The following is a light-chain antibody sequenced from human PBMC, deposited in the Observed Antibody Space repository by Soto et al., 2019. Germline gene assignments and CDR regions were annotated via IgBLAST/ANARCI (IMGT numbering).Light chain of an antibody. V-gene: IGKV3-20*01. CDR2: GAS. J-gene: IGKJ3*01. CDR1: QSVRSSY. Sequence: EVVLTQSPGTLSLSPGERATLSCRASQSVRSSYVAWYQQKPGQAPRLLIYGASSRATGIPDRFSGSGSGTDFTLTISRLVPEDFAVYYCQQYGSSTFTFGPGTTVDIK. CDR3: QQYGSSTFT.